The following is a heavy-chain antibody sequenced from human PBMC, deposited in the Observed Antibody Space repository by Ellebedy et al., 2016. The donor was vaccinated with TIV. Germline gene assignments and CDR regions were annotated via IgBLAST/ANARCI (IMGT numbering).Heavy chain of an antibody. CDR1: GFTFSSSA. Sequence: GESLKISCAASGFTFSSSAVSWVRQAPGNGLEWVSVISGSGDTTYYADSVKGRFTISRDNSESTLYLQMNSLRAEDTALYFCAASFCSSTNCFRALDVWGQGTMVIVSS. J-gene: IGHJ3*01. CDR3: AASFCSSTNCFRALDV. V-gene: IGHV3-23*01. D-gene: IGHD2-2*01. CDR2: ISGSGDTT.